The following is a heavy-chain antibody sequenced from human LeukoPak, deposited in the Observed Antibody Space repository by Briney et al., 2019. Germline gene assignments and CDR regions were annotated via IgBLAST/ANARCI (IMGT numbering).Heavy chain of an antibody. CDR2: IYYSGST. CDR3: ARGAEAAAGPSDFDY. V-gene: IGHV4-59*08. CDR1: GGSISSHY. Sequence: SETLSLTCTVSGGSISSHYWNWIRQPPGKGLEWIGNIYYSGSTNYNPSLKSRVTISVDTSKNQFSLKLSSVTAADTAVYYCARGAEAAAGPSDFDYWGQGTLVTVSS. D-gene: IGHD6-13*01. J-gene: IGHJ4*02.